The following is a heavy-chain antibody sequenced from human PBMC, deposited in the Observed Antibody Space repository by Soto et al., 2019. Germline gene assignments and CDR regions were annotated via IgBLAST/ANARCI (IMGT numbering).Heavy chain of an antibody. D-gene: IGHD4-17*01. CDR2: IKQDGSEK. J-gene: IGHJ6*03. CDR1: GFTFSSYW. CDR3: ARDSGSYGPSSDYYYDYKDV. V-gene: IGHV3-7*01. Sequence: GGSLRLSCAASGFTFSSYWMSWVRQAPGKGLEWVANIKQDGSEKYYVDSVKGRFTISRDNSKNTLYLQMNSLRAEDTAVYYCARDSGSYGPSSDYYYDYKDVWGKGTTVTVSS.